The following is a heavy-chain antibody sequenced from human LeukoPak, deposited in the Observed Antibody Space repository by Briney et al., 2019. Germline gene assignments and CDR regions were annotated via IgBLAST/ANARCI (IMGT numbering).Heavy chain of an antibody. V-gene: IGHV3-64*01. D-gene: IGHD3-3*01. J-gene: IGHJ4*02. CDR1: GFTFSSYA. CDR2: ISSNGGST. Sequence: GGSLRLSCAASGFTFSSYAMHWVRQAPGKGLEYVSAISSNGGSTYYANSVKGRFTISRDNSKNTLYLQMNSLRAEDTAVYYCARGPWSSPDYWGQGTLVTVSS. CDR3: ARGPWSSPDY.